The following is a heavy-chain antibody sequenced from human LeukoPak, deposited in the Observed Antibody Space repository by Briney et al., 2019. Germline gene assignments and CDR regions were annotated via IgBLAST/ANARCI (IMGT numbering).Heavy chain of an antibody. D-gene: IGHD1-26*01. CDR3: ARDLFGGTYLGVFDY. Sequence: GGSLRLSCAASGFTVSTNYMSWVRQAPGKGLEWVSIIHAGGTTYYTDSVKGRFTISRDNSKNTLYLQMNNLRTEDTAVYYCARDLFGGTYLGVFDYWGQGTLVTVPS. CDR1: GFTVSTNY. V-gene: IGHV3-66*02. CDR2: IHAGGTT. J-gene: IGHJ4*02.